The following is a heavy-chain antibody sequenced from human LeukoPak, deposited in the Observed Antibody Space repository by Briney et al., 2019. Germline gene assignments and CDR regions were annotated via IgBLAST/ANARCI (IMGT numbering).Heavy chain of an antibody. V-gene: IGHV3-7*03. Sequence: GGSLRLSCAASGFTFSSHWMSWVRQAPGKGLEWVANIREDGSRQYYVDSVGGRFTIPRDNGKDSLYLQMNTLRVNDTAVYLCTRVCGAYDLSDYWRQGTLVIVSS. CDR2: IREDGSRQ. CDR3: TRVCGAYDLSDY. J-gene: IGHJ4*02. CDR1: GFTFSSHW. D-gene: IGHD3-3*01.